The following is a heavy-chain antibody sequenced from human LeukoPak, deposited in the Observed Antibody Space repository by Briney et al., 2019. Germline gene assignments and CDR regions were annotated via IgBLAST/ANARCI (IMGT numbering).Heavy chain of an antibody. J-gene: IGHJ4*02. CDR3: ARGLRYFDWLPSYYFDY. Sequence: SETLSLTCTVSGGSISSYYWSWIRQPPGEGLEWIGYIYYSGSTNYNPSLKSRVTTSVDTSKNQFSLKLSSVTAADTAVYYCARGLRYFDWLPSYYFDYWGQGTLVTVSS. CDR2: IYYSGST. D-gene: IGHD3-9*01. V-gene: IGHV4-59*01. CDR1: GGSISSYY.